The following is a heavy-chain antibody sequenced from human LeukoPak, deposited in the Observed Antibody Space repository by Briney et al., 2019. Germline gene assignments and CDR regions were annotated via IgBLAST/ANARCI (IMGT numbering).Heavy chain of an antibody. Sequence: ASVKVSCKAFGGTFSSYAISWVRQAPGQGLEWMGGIIPIFGTANYAQKFQGRVTITTDESTSTAYMELSSLRSEDTAVYYCAISRGSGSYSDYWGQGTLVTVSS. J-gene: IGHJ4*02. CDR2: IIPIFGTA. CDR1: GGTFSSYA. V-gene: IGHV1-69*05. CDR3: AISRGSGSYSDY. D-gene: IGHD3-10*01.